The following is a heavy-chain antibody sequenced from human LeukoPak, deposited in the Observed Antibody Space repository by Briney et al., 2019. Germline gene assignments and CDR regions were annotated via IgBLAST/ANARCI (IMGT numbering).Heavy chain of an antibody. D-gene: IGHD3-22*01. Sequence: SETLSLTCTVSGGSISSYYWGWIRQPPGRGLDWIGSIYYSGSTYYNPSLKSRVTISVDTSKNQFSLKLSSVTAADTAVYYCARHIEYYYDSSGLFDSWGQGTLVTVSS. V-gene: IGHV4-39*01. CDR1: GGSISSYY. CDR3: ARHIEYYYDSSGLFDS. J-gene: IGHJ4*02. CDR2: IYYSGST.